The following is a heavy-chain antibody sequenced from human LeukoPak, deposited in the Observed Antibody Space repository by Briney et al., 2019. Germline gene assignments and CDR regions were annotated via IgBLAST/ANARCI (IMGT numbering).Heavy chain of an antibody. CDR3: ARGGGLDV. CDR1: GLTFSSYW. D-gene: IGHD3-16*01. V-gene: IGHV3-7*03. Sequence: GGSLRLSCAVSGLTFSSYWMNWARQAPGKGLEWVASINHNGNVNYYVDSVKGRFTISRDNAKNSLYLQMSNLRAEDTAVYFCARGGGLDVWGQGATVTVSS. CDR2: INHNGNVN. J-gene: IGHJ6*02.